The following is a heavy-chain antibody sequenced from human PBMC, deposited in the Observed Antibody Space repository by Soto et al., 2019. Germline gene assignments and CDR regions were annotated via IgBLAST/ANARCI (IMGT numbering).Heavy chain of an antibody. J-gene: IGHJ2*01. D-gene: IGHD2-21*02. CDR2: ISRSGSTI. CDR3: GRVSTEVTPYWYFDR. Sequence: QVQLVESGGGLVKPGGSLRLSCAASGFTFSDYSMSWIRQAPGKGLEWVSYISRSGSTIYYAVSVKGRFTISGDNAKNSLYLQMNSLRAEDTAVYYCGRVSTEVTPYWYFDRWGRVTLFTGSS. V-gene: IGHV3-11*01. CDR1: GFTFSDYS.